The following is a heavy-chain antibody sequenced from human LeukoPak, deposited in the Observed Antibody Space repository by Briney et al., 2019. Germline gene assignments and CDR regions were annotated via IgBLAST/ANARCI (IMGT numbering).Heavy chain of an antibody. Sequence: GGSLRLSCAASGNYWRHCVRQGPGKALGWVSHINSDGSWTSYADSVKGRFTISRDSGKNSVYLQMNSLTTDDTAFYFCAKELDTMFFDYWGQGALVTVSS. D-gene: IGHD5-18*01. J-gene: IGHJ4*02. CDR3: AKELDTMFFDY. CDR2: INSDGSWT. V-gene: IGHV3-74*01. CDR1: GNYW.